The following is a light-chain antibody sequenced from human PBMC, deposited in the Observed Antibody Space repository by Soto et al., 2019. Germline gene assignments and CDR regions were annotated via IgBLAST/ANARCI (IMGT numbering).Light chain of an antibody. J-gene: IGKJ1*01. CDR2: AAS. V-gene: IGKV1-39*01. CDR3: QQSYSTTWT. Sequence: QMTQSPSSLSASLCDRVTITWRASQGISTYLNWYQQKPGKAPKLLIYAASSLQSGVPSRFSGSGSETDFTLTISSLQPEDFATYSRQQSYSTTWTFGQGTKVDIK. CDR1: QGISTY.